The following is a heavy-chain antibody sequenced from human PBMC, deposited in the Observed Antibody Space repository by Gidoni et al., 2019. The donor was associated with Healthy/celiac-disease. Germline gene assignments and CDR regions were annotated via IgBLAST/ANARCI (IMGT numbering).Heavy chain of an antibody. CDR1: GYTFTCYD. J-gene: IGHJ5*02. CDR3: AALLGIAAAGRSPRRWAWFDP. Sequence: QVQLVQSGAEVKKPGASVKVSCKASGYTFTCYDINWVRQATGQGLEWMGWMNPNSGNTGYAQKFQGRVTMTRNTSISTAYMELSSLRSEDTAVYYCAALLGIAAAGRSPRRWAWFDPWGQGTLVTVSS. CDR2: MNPNSGNT. V-gene: IGHV1-8*01. D-gene: IGHD6-13*01.